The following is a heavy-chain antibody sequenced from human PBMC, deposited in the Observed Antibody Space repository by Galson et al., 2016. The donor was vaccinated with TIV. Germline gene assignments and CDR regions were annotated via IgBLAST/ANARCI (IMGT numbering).Heavy chain of an antibody. J-gene: IGHJ2*01. V-gene: IGHV1-69*04. CDR2: NIPILGIS. D-gene: IGHD1-26*01. CDR3: ARGTEVGATAYWYFDL. CDR1: GGTFSNYA. Sequence: SVKVSCKASGGTFSNYAISWVRQAPGQGLEWMGRNIPILGISNYAEKIQGRATITADKSTRTAYMELRSLRSDDPAVNYCARGTEVGATAYWYFDLWGRGTLVTVSS.